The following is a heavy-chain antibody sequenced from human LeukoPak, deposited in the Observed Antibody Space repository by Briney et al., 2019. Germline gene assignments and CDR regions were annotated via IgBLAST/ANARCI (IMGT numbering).Heavy chain of an antibody. J-gene: IGHJ5*02. D-gene: IGHD3-3*01. CDR3: ARVVDEWLSSGALSP. CDR2: INIAGSTT. CDR1: GFTFSNYW. Sequence: GGSLRLSRAPSGFTFSNYWMHWVRQPPGEGRVWVSRINIAGSTTNYADSGKGRCTTSRDNAKNTVYPQINRLIADATAVYYCARVVDEWLSSGALSPWGQGPRVTVSS. V-gene: IGHV3-74*01.